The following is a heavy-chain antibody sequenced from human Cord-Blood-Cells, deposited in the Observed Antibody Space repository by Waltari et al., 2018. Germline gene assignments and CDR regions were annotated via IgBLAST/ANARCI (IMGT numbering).Heavy chain of an antibody. Sequence: QVNLVQSGAEVKKPGAPLKFPCKVSGYTLTELSIHWVRQPPEKGLEWMGGFDPEDGETIYAQKFQGRVTMTEDTSTDTAYMELSSLRSEDTAVYYCATGYYYFWSGFTTNWFDPWGQGTLVTVSS. V-gene: IGHV1-24*01. CDR3: ATGYYYFWSGFTTNWFDP. CDR1: GYTLTELS. D-gene: IGHD3-3*01. CDR2: FDPEDGET. J-gene: IGHJ5*02.